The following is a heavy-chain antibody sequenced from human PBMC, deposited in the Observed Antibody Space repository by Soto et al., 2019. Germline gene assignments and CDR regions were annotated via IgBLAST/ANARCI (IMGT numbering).Heavy chain of an antibody. J-gene: IGHJ5*02. CDR2: ISAYNGNT. CDR3: ARERGCFYVYIGGSYRPGWFAP. V-gene: IGHV1-18*01. Sequence: ASVKVSCKASGYTFTSYGISWVRQAPGQGLEWMGWISAYNGNTNYAQKLQGRVTMTTDTSTSTAYMELRSLRSDDTAVYYCARERGCFYVYIGGSYRPGWFAPGGQETLAPVPS. D-gene: IGHD3-16*02. CDR1: GYTFTSYG.